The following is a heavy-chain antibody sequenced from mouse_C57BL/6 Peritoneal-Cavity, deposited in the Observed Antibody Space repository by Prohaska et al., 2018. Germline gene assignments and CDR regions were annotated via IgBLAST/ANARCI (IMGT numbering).Heavy chain of an antibody. CDR2: IFPGSGST. CDR1: GYTSTDYY. J-gene: IGHJ2*01. Sequence: QVQLQQSGPELVKPGASVKISCKASGYTSTDYYINWVKQRPGQGLEWIGWIFPGSGSTYYNEKFKGKATLTVDKSSSTAYMLLSSLTSEDSAVYFCARGQFITTVVAFDYWGQGTTLTVSS. V-gene: IGHV1-75*01. D-gene: IGHD1-1*01. CDR3: ARGQFITTVVAFDY.